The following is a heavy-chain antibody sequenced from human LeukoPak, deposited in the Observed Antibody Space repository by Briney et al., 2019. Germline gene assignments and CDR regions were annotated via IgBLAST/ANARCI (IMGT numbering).Heavy chain of an antibody. J-gene: IGHJ4*02. V-gene: IGHV3-23*01. CDR1: GFTFSSYA. CDR2: ISPAGST. D-gene: IGHD3-22*01. CDR3: AKDLGYYDSSGYYWDYFDY. Sequence: GGSLRLSCAASGFTFSSYAMTWVRQAPGKGLEWVSAISPAGSTYYADSVKGRFTISRDNSKNTLFLQMNSLRAEDTAVYYCAKDLGYYDSSGYYWDYFDYWGQGTLVTVSS.